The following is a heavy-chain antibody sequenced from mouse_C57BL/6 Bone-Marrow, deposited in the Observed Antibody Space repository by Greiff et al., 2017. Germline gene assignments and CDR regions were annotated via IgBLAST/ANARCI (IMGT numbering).Heavy chain of an antibody. V-gene: IGHV5-6*02. CDR3: ARRAYYDYDEAMDY. CDR2: ISSGGSYT. D-gene: IGHD2-4*01. J-gene: IGHJ4*01. CDR1: GFTFSSYG. Sequence: DVKLVESGGDLVKPGGSLKLSCAASGFTFSSYGMSWVRQTPDKRLEWVATISSGGSYTYYPDSVKGRFTISRDNAKNTLYLQMSSQKSEDTAMYYCARRAYYDYDEAMDYWGQGTSVTVSS.